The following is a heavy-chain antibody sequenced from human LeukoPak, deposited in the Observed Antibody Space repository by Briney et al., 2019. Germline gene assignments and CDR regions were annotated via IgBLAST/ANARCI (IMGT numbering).Heavy chain of an antibody. CDR1: GYSISSGYY. CDR2: VYHSGST. Sequence: PSETLSLTCTVSGYSISSGYYWGWIRQPPGKGLEWVGSVYHSGSTYYNPSLKSRVTISVDTSKNQFSLKLSSVTAADTAVYYCAREGRGDGSDGSIDYWGQGTLVTVSS. CDR3: AREGRGDGSDGSIDY. D-gene: IGHD5-24*01. V-gene: IGHV4-38-2*02. J-gene: IGHJ4*02.